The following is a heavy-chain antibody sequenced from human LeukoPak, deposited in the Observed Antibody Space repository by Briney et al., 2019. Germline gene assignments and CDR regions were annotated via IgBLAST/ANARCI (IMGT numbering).Heavy chain of an antibody. D-gene: IGHD2-2*01. CDR1: GGSISSSSYY. CDR2: IYYSGST. J-gene: IGHJ4*02. Sequence: SETLSLTCTVSGGSISSSSYYWGWIRQPPGKGLEWIGSIYYSGSTYYNPSLKSRVTISVDTSKNQFPLNLSSVTAADTAVYFCARDEGSSYPFDYWGQGTLVTVSS. V-gene: IGHV4-39*06. CDR3: ARDEGSSYPFDY.